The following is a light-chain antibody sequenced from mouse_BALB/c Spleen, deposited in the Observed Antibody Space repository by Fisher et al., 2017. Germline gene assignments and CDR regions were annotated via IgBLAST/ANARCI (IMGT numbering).Light chain of an antibody. Sequence: IVITQTPAIMSASPGEKVTMTCSARSSVSSSYLYWYQQKPGSSPKLWIYSTSNLASGVPARFSGSGSGTSYSLTISSMEAEDAATFYCQQYSGYPWTFGGGTKLEIK. CDR1: SSVSSSY. CDR3: QQYSGYPWT. CDR2: STS. V-gene: IGKV4-78*01. J-gene: IGKJ1*01.